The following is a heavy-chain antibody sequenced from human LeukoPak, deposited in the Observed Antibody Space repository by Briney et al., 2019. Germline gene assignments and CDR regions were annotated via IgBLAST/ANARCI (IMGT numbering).Heavy chain of an antibody. D-gene: IGHD3-22*01. J-gene: IGHJ3*02. CDR1: GITLSSYW. CDR3: ARGDYYDSSGYYVDAFDI. V-gene: IGHV3-7*05. CDR2: IKQDGSTK. Sequence: GGSLRLSCAGSGITLSSYWMSWVRQAPGKGLEWVANIKQDGSTKYYVSPVKGRFTISRDNAKNSLYLQINSLRVEDTAVYYCARGDYYDSSGYYVDAFDIWGQGTMVTVSS.